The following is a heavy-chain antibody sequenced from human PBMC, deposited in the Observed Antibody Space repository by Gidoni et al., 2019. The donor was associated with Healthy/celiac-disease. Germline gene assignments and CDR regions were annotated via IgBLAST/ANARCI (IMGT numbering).Heavy chain of an antibody. CDR2: IYSGGST. CDR3: ARVEMATNYYYYGMDV. J-gene: IGHJ6*02. Sequence: EVQLVESGGGLIQPGGSLRLSCAASGFTVSRNYMSWVRQAPGKGLEWVSVIYSGGSTYYADSVKGLFTISRDNSKNTLYLQMNSLRAEDTAVYYCARVEMATNYYYYGMDVWGQGTTVTVSS. V-gene: IGHV3-53*01. D-gene: IGHD5-12*01. CDR1: GFTVSRNY.